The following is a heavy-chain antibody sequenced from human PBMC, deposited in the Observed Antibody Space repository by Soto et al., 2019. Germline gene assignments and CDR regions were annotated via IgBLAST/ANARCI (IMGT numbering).Heavy chain of an antibody. V-gene: IGHV4-30-4*01. CDR2: IYYSGST. CDR1: GGSISSGDYY. D-gene: IGHD4-17*01. J-gene: IGHJ5*02. Sequence: PSETLSLTCTVSGGSISSGDYYWSWIRQPPGKGLEWIGYIYYSGSTYYNPSLKSRVTISVDTSKNQFSLKLSSVTAADTAVYYCARDYGDYDSWFDPWGQGTLVTVSS. CDR3: ARDYGDYDSWFDP.